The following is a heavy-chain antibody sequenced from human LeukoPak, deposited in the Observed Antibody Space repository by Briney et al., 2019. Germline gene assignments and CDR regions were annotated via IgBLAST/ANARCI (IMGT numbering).Heavy chain of an antibody. D-gene: IGHD4-23*01. CDR2: IYYSGST. CDR3: ARDDSVAPFDY. J-gene: IGHJ4*02. Sequence: PSETLSLTCTVSGGSISSYYWSWIRQPPGKGLEWIGYIYYSGSTNYNPSLKSRVTISVDTSKNQFSLKLSSVTAADTAVYYCARDDSVAPFDYWGQGTLVTVSS. V-gene: IGHV4-59*12. CDR1: GGSISSYY.